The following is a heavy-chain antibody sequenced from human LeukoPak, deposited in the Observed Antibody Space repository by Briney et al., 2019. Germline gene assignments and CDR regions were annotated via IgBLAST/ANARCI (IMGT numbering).Heavy chain of an antibody. J-gene: IGHJ4*02. CDR2: ISGSGGST. V-gene: IGHV3-23*01. D-gene: IGHD2-2*01. CDR1: GFTFSSYA. CDR3: AGCSSTSCSMYDY. Sequence: QRGGSLRLSCAASGFTFSSYAMSWVRQAPGKGLEWVSAISGSGGSTYYADSVKGRFTISRDNSKNTLYLQMNSLRAEDTAVYYCAGCSSTSCSMYDYWGQGTLVTVSS.